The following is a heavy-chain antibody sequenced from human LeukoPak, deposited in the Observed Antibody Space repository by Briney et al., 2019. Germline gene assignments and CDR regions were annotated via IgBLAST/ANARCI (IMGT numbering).Heavy chain of an antibody. J-gene: IGHJ4*02. V-gene: IGHV1-69*01. D-gene: IGHD3-22*01. CDR2: IIPIFGTA. CDR3: ASHYYDSSGYYYGFDY. CDR1: GGTFSSYA. Sequence: SVKVSCKAPGGTFSSYAISWVRQAPGQGLQWMGGIIPIFGTANYAQKFQGRVTITADESTSTAYMELSSLRSEDTAVYYCASHYYDSSGYYYGFDYWGQGTLVTVSS.